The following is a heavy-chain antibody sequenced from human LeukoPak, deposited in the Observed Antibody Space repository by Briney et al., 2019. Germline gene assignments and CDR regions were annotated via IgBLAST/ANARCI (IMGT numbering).Heavy chain of an antibody. CDR2: VNPNSGDT. Sequence: ASVKVSCKASGYTFTGYYLHWVRQAPGQGLEWMGCVNPNSGDTNYAQKFQGSVTMTRDKSISTAYLQWSSLKASDTAMYYCAREDTAMALGYWGQGTLVTVSS. J-gene: IGHJ4*02. D-gene: IGHD5-18*01. V-gene: IGHV1-2*02. CDR1: GYTFTGYY. CDR3: AREDTAMALGY.